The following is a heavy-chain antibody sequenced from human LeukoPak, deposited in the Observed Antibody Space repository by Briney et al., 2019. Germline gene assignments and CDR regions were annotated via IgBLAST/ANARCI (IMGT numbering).Heavy chain of an antibody. CDR3: ARSGHCSSTSCYGSSYFDY. Sequence: ASVKVSCKASGYTFTSYAMHWVRQAPGQRLEWMGWINAGNGNTKYSQKFQGRVTITRDTSASTAYMELSSLRSEDTAVYYCARSGHCSSTSCYGSSYFDYWGQGTLVTVSS. V-gene: IGHV1-3*01. D-gene: IGHD2-2*01. CDR2: INAGNGNT. CDR1: GYTFTSYA. J-gene: IGHJ4*02.